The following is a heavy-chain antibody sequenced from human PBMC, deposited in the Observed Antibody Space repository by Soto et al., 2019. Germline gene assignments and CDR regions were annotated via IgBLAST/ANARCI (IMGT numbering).Heavy chain of an antibody. CDR2: IIPIFGTA. CDR3: ARDKDRQQLGGNYYYITDI. D-gene: IGHD3-3*02. CDR1: GGTFSSYA. Sequence: ASVKVSCKASGGTFSSYAISWVRQAPGQGLEWMGGIIPIFGTANYAQKFQGRVTITADESARTVYMELRGLRSEDTAVYFCARDKDRQQLGGNYYYITDIWGQGTTVTAP. J-gene: IGHJ6*02. V-gene: IGHV1-69*13.